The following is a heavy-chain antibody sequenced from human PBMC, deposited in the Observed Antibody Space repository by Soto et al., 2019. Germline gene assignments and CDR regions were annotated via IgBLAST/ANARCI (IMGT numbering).Heavy chain of an antibody. CDR2: TYYRSKWYN. CDR1: GDSVSSNSAS. Sequence: SQTLSLTCAISGDSVSSNSASWNWIRQSPSRGLEWLGRTYYRSKWYNDYAVSVKSRITINPDTSKNQFSLQLNSVTPEDTAVYYCARDLLRSIVVVPAAITTVVYYYYGMDVRGQGTTVTVSS. J-gene: IGHJ6*02. D-gene: IGHD2-2*02. CDR3: ARDLLRSIVVVPAAITTVVYYYYGMDV. V-gene: IGHV6-1*01.